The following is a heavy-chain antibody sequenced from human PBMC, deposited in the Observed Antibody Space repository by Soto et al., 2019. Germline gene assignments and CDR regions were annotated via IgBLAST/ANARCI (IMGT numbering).Heavy chain of an antibody. CDR2: IYYIGGT. Sequence: PSETLSLTCTVSGGSISSGGYYWSWIRLHPGKGLEWIGYIYYIGGTYYNPSLKSRVTISVDTSKNQFSLKLSSVTAADTAVYYCAREEGGGYDHRWFDPWGQGTLVTVSS. CDR1: GGSISSGGYY. CDR3: AREEGGGYDHRWFDP. D-gene: IGHD5-12*01. J-gene: IGHJ5*02. V-gene: IGHV4-31*03.